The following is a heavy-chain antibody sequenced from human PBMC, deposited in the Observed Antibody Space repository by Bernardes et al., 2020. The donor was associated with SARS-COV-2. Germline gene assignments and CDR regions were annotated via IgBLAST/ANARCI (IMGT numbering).Heavy chain of an antibody. CDR1: GYTFTGYY. D-gene: IGHD1-26*01. V-gene: IGHV1-2*02. CDR3: AGRAGATMASGYYYGMDV. Sequence: ASMKVSCKASGYTFTGYYMHWVRQAPGQGLEWMGWINPNSGGTNYAQKFQGRVTMTRDTSISTAYMELSRLRFDDTAVYYCAGRAGATMASGYYYGMDVWGQGTTVTVSS. J-gene: IGHJ6*02. CDR2: INPNSGGT.